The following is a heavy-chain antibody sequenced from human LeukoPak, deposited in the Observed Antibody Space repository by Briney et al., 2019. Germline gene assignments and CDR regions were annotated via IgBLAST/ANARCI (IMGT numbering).Heavy chain of an antibody. J-gene: IGHJ4*02. V-gene: IGHV1-46*01. CDR2: INPSGGST. CDR3: AREVGLIVGATREFSFDY. D-gene: IGHD1-26*01. CDR1: GYTFTSYY. Sequence: GALVKVSCKASGYTFTSYYMHWVRQAPGQGLEWMGIINPSGGSTSYAQKFQGRVTMTRDTSTSTVYMELSSLRSEDTAVYYCAREVGLIVGATREFSFDYWGQGTLVTVSS.